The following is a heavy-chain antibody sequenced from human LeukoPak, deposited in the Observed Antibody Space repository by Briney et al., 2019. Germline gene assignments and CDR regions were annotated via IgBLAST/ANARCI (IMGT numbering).Heavy chain of an antibody. CDR1: GGSISSYY. V-gene: IGHV4-59*08. CDR3: ARQGYDILTGSIWGQYYYYGMDV. Sequence: PSETLSLTCTVSGGSISSYYWSWIRQPPGKGLEWIGYIYYSGSTNYNPYLKSRVTISVDTSKNQFSLKLSSVTAADTAVYYCARQGYDILTGSIWGQYYYYGMDVWGQGTTVTVSS. D-gene: IGHD3-9*01. CDR2: IYYSGST. J-gene: IGHJ6*02.